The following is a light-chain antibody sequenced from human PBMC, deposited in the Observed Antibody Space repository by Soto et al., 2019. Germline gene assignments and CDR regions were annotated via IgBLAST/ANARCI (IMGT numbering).Light chain of an antibody. CDR2: KAS. CDR1: QSISSW. V-gene: IGKV1-5*03. CDR3: QQYNSYSWT. Sequence: DLQMTQSPSTLSASVGDRVTITCRASQSISSWLAWYQQKPGKAPKLLIYKASSLESGVPSRFSGSGSGTEFTLTISSLQPDDFETYYCQQYNSYSWTFGQGTKVEIK. J-gene: IGKJ1*01.